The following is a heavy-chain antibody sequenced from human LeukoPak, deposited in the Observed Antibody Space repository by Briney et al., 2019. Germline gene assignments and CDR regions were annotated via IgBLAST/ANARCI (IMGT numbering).Heavy chain of an antibody. V-gene: IGHV4-34*01. CDR3: ARGPVSGDYDSSNNDY. CDR2: INHSEST. CDR1: GLTFSGYY. Sequence: SETLSLTCAVYGLTFSGYYWSWNPRPPGKGLEWIGEINHSESTNYNPYLKGRVAISVDTYKNQFSLKMSCVTAADPAVYYCARGPVSGDYDSSNNDYWGQGTLLTVSS. D-gene: IGHD3-22*01. J-gene: IGHJ4*02.